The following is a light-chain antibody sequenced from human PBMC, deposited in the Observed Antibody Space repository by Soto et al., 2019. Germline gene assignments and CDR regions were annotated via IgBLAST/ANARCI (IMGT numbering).Light chain of an antibody. CDR2: AAS. J-gene: IGKJ1*01. CDR1: QGISSY. CDR3: QQYYSYPRT. V-gene: IGKV1-8*01. Sequence: AIRMTQSPSSPSASTGDRVTITCRASQGISSYLAWYQQKPGKAPKLLIYAASTLQGGVPSRFSGSGSGTDFTLTISCLQSEDFATYYCQQYYSYPRTFGQGTKV.